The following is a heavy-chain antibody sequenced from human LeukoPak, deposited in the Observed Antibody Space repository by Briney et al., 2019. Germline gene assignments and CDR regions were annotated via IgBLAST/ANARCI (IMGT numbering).Heavy chain of an antibody. V-gene: IGHV4-39*07. D-gene: IGHD6-13*01. Sequence: SETLSLTCTVSGGSISSSSYYWGWIRQPPGKGLEWIGSIYYSGSAYYNPSLKSRVTISVDTSKNQFSLKLSSVTAADTAVYYCARGHGSFDPWGQGTLVTVSS. CDR2: IYYSGSA. CDR1: GGSISSSSYY. J-gene: IGHJ5*02. CDR3: ARGHGSFDP.